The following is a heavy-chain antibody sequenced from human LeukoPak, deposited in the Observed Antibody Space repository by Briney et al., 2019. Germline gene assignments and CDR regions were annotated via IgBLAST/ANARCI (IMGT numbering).Heavy chain of an antibody. CDR1: GFTFSSYW. D-gene: IGHD3-16*01. CDR3: AKSRVWSPAMAAHYYMDV. J-gene: IGHJ6*03. Sequence: GGSLRLSCAASGFTFSSYWMSWVRQAPGKGLEWVAVISYDGSNKYYADSVKGRFTISRDNSKNTLYLQMNSLRAEDTAVYYCAKSRVWSPAMAAHYYMDVWGKGTTVTVSS. V-gene: IGHV3-30*18. CDR2: ISYDGSNK.